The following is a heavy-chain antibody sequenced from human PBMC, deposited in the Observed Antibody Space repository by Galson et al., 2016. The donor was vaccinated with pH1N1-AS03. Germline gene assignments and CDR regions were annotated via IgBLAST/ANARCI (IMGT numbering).Heavy chain of an antibody. CDR3: ARATRDNWYEQGFYFDY. V-gene: IGHV4-4*02. Sequence: ETLSLTCAVSGGSISSSNLWSWVRQPPGKGLEWIGEIYHSGSSNYNPSLKSRVTISVDKSKNQFSLQLTSLTAPDTAVYYCARATRDNWYEQGFYFDYWGQGTLVTVSS. J-gene: IGHJ4*02. CDR2: IYHSGSS. CDR1: GGSISSSNL. D-gene: IGHD1-1*01.